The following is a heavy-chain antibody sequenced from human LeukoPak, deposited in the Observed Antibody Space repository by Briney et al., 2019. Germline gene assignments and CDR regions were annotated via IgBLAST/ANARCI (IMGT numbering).Heavy chain of an antibody. CDR3: AKAIDYFYFGMDV. V-gene: IGHV3-9*01. Sequence: PGRSLRLSCAASGFTFEDYAMHWVRQAPGKGLEWVSGISWNSEIGYADSVQGRFIIYRDNAKNSLYLQMDTLRAEDTALYHCAKAIDYFYFGMDVWGRGTTVTVSS. J-gene: IGHJ6*02. CDR2: ISWNSEI. CDR1: GFTFEDYA.